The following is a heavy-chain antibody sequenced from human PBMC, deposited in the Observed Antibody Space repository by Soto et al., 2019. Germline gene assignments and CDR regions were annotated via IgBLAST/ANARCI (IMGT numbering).Heavy chain of an antibody. Sequence: EGSMRLSCAASGFTFSSYAMSWVRQAPGKGLEWVSAISGSGGSTYYADSVKGRFTIPRDNSKNTLYLQRNSLRAEDTAVYYCAKTLILICITIFRRATGYWGQGTLGTVS. V-gene: IGHV3-23*01. CDR3: AKTLILICITIFRRATGY. CDR2: ISGSGGST. CDR1: GFTFSSYA. D-gene: IGHD3-9*01. J-gene: IGHJ4*02.